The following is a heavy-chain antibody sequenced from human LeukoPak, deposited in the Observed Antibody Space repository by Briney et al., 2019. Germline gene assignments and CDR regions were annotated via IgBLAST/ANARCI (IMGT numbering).Heavy chain of an antibody. CDR3: ARDPLYCSGGSCYKYYFDY. CDR1: GGSISSYY. Sequence: PSETLSLTCTVSGGSISSYYWSWIRQPAGKGLEWIGRIYTSGSTNYNPSLKSRVTISVDTSKNQFSLKLSSVTAADTAVYYCARDPLYCSGGSCYKYYFDYWGQGTLVTVSS. D-gene: IGHD2-15*01. J-gene: IGHJ4*02. V-gene: IGHV4-4*07. CDR2: IYTSGST.